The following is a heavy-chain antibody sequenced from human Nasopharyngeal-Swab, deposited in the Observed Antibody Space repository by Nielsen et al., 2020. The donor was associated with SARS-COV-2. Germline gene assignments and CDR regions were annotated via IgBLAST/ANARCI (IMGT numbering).Heavy chain of an antibody. J-gene: IGHJ4*02. CDR3: ARGGQVAFDY. CDR1: GFTFTTYD. V-gene: IGHV1-8*01. CDR2: MTPKTGYT. Sequence: ASVKVSCKASGFTFTTYDINWVRQASGKGPVWMGWMTPKTGYTGYAQKFQGSVTMTWNTSISKAYMYLSSLTSEDTAVYYCARGGQVAFDYWGQGSLVIVSS. D-gene: IGHD5-12*01.